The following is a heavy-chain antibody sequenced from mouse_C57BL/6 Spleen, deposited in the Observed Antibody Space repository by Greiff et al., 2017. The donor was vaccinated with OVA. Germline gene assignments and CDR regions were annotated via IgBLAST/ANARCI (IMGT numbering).Heavy chain of an antibody. CDR3: VKGDGYYEDYAMDY. J-gene: IGHJ4*01. D-gene: IGHD2-3*01. CDR2: IRSKSNNYAT. Sequence: EVKLMESGGGLVQPKGSLKLSCAASGFSFNTYAMNWVRQAPGKGLEWVARIRSKSNNYATYYADSVKDRFTISRDDSESMLYLQMNNLKTEDTAMYYCVKGDGYYEDYAMDYWGQGTSVTVSS. CDR1: GFSFNTYA. V-gene: IGHV10-1*01.